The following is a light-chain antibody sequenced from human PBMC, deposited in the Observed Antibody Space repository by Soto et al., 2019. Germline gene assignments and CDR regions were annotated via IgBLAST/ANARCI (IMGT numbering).Light chain of an antibody. CDR1: QSVSSN. J-gene: IGKJ4*01. V-gene: IGKV3-15*01. Sequence: EIVMTQSPATLSVSPGERATLSCRGSQSVSSNLAWYQQKPGQAPRLLIYGASTRATGIPARFSGSGSGTEFTLTISSLQSEDFAVYYCQQYNNWPLLTFGGGTKVDIK. CDR3: QQYNNWPLLT. CDR2: GAS.